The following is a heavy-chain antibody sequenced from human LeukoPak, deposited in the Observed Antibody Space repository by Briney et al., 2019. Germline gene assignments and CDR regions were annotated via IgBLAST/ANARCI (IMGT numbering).Heavy chain of an antibody. J-gene: IGHJ4*02. CDR3: ARGGSIVGATVIFDY. Sequence: ASVKVSCKASGYTFTSYYMHWVRQAPGQGLEWMGIINPSGGSTSYAQKFQGRVTMTRDTSTSTVYMELSSLRSEDTAVYHCARGGSIVGATVIFDYWGQGTLVTVSS. V-gene: IGHV1-46*01. D-gene: IGHD1-26*01. CDR2: INPSGGST. CDR1: GYTFTSYY.